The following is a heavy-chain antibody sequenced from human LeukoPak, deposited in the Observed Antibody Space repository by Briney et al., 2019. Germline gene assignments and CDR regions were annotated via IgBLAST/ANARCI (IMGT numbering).Heavy chain of an antibody. Sequence: LPGGSLRLSCAASGFTFSGSGMHWVRQAPGKGLEWVAFIRYHGSDKFYADSVKGRFTISRDNSKNTLYLQMNSLRPEDTSVYYCARSPTSWYFDYWGQGTLVTVAS. CDR1: GFTFSGSG. J-gene: IGHJ4*02. D-gene: IGHD2-2*01. CDR2: IRYHGSDK. V-gene: IGHV3-30*02. CDR3: ARSPTSWYFDY.